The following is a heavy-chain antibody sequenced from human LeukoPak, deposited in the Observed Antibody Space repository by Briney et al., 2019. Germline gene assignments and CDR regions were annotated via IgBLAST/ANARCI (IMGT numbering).Heavy chain of an antibody. CDR1: GESFSGYY. V-gene: IGHV4-34*01. CDR2: INHSGST. CDR3: ARGSMVRGVILVY. Sequence: SETLSLTCAVYGESFSGYYWSWIRQPPGKGLEWIGEINHSGSTNYNPSLKSRVTISVDTSKNQFSLKLNSVTAADTAVYYCARGSMVRGVILVYWGQGTLVTVSS. D-gene: IGHD3-10*01. J-gene: IGHJ4*02.